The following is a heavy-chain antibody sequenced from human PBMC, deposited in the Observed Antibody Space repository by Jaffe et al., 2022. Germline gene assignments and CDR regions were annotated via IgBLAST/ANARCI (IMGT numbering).Heavy chain of an antibody. CDR3: ARDLRDGYNRRWFDP. Sequence: QVQLVQSGAEVKKPGASVKVSCKASGYTFTSYYMHWVRQAPGQGLEWMGIINPSGGSTSYAQKFQGRVTMTRDTSTSTVYMELSSLRSEDTAVYYCARDLRDGYNRRWFDPWGQGTLVTVSS. D-gene: IGHD1-1*01. CDR2: INPSGGST. CDR1: GYTFTSYY. J-gene: IGHJ5*02. V-gene: IGHV1-46*01.